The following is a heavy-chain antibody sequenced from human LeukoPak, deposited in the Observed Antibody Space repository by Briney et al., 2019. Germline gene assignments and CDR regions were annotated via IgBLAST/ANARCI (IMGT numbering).Heavy chain of an antibody. J-gene: IGHJ5*02. D-gene: IGHD3-22*01. CDR2: IYYSGST. CDR1: GGSISSSSYY. CDR3: ARHYYDNLYSISWFDP. Sequence: SGTLSLTCTVSGGSISSSSYYWGWIRQPPGKGLEWIGSIYYSGSTYYNPSLKSRVTISVDTSKNQFSLKLSSVTAADTAVYYCARHYYDNLYSISWFDPWGQGTLVTVSS. V-gene: IGHV4-39*01.